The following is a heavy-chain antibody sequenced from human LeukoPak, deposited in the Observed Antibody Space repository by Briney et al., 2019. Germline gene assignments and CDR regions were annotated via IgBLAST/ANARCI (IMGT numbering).Heavy chain of an antibody. Sequence: GASVKVSCKASGYTFTSYGISWVRQAPGQGLEWMGWISAYNGNTNYAQKLQGRVTMTTDTSTSTAYMELRSLRSDDTAVYYCARAVLYRPLYYYYMDVWGKGTTVTVSS. CDR3: ARAVLYRPLYYYYMDV. J-gene: IGHJ6*03. CDR2: ISAYNGNT. D-gene: IGHD2-8*01. CDR1: GYTFTSYG. V-gene: IGHV1-18*01.